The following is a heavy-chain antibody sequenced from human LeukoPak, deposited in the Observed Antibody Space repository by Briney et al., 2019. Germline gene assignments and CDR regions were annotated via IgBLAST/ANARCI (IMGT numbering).Heavy chain of an antibody. Sequence: PGGSLRLSCAASGFTFSSYAMSWVRQAPGKGLEWVSAISGSGGSTYYADSVKGRFTISRDNSKNTLYLQMNSLRAEDTAVYYCAKDGSDIRGFRSTRKEFDAFDIWGQGTMVTVSS. CDR1: GFTFSSYA. CDR3: AKDGSDIRGFRSTRKEFDAFDI. D-gene: IGHD3-10*01. CDR2: ISGSGGST. V-gene: IGHV3-23*01. J-gene: IGHJ3*02.